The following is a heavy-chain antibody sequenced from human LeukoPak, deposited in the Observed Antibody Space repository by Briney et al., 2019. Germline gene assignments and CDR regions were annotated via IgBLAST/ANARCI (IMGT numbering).Heavy chain of an antibody. CDR3: ARVPYCGGDCYDYYYMDV. CDR2: IYHSGST. CDR1: GFTFSNFGM. D-gene: IGHD2-21*02. V-gene: IGHV4-38-2*01. Sequence: PGGSLRLSCAASGFTFSNFGMSWVRQPPGKGLEWIGSIYHSGSTYYNPSLKSRVTISVDTSKNQFSLKLSSVTAADTAVYYCARVPYCGGDCYDYYYMDVWGKGTTVTISS. J-gene: IGHJ6*03.